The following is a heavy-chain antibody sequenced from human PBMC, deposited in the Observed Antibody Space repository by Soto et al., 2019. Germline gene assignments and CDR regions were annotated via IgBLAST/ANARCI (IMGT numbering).Heavy chain of an antibody. V-gene: IGHV3-23*01. CDR1: GFTFSSYA. Sequence: EVQLLESGGGLVQPGGSLRLSCAASGFTFSSYAMSWVRQAPGKGLEWVSAISGSGGSTYYADSVKGRLTISRDNSKNTLYLQMNSLRAEDTAVDYCARRSSGWYFDYWGQGTLVTVSS. CDR3: ARRSSGWYFDY. D-gene: IGHD6-19*01. J-gene: IGHJ4*02. CDR2: ISGSGGST.